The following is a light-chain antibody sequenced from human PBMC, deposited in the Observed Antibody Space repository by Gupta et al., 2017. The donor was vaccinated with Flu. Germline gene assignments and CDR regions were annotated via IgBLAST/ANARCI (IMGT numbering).Light chain of an antibody. CDR3: QHNDTPLNM. CDR1: QSVADNY. V-gene: IGKV3-20*02. J-gene: IGKJ2*01. CDR2: GAS. Sequence: ESVLTQLPGTLSLSPGDRATLPCRASQSVADNYLAWYQQSPGQPPSLLIYGASIRATGTPGRFSGSGSGTDFPLVITRVEPEEFALYYCQHNDTPLNMFGQGTKLEIK.